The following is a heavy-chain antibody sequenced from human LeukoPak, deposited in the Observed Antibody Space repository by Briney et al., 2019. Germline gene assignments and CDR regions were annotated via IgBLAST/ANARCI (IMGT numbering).Heavy chain of an antibody. CDR3: AKGVRITMVRGAFDI. Sequence: PGGSLRLSCAASGFTFSSYGMHWVRQAPGKGLEWVAFIRYDGSNKYYADSVKGRFTISRDNSKNTLYLQMNSLRAEDTAVYYCAKGVRITMVRGAFDIWGQGTMVTVSS. CDR2: IRYDGSNK. V-gene: IGHV3-30*02. J-gene: IGHJ3*02. CDR1: GFTFSSYG. D-gene: IGHD3-10*01.